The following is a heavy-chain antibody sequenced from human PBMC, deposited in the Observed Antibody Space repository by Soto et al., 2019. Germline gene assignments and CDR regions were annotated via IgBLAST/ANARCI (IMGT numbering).Heavy chain of an antibody. D-gene: IGHD4-17*01. J-gene: IGHJ4*02. CDR2: INIDGSTT. CDR1: GFTFSTYW. Sequence: EVQLVEAGGGLVQPGGSLRLSCAASGFTFSTYWMHWVRQVPGKGLVWVSRINIDGSTTSYADSVRGRFTISRDNAKDTVYLQMNRLRAEDTAVYDCARVRNGDWYFDSWGQGTLVTVSS. V-gene: IGHV3-74*01. CDR3: ARVRNGDWYFDS.